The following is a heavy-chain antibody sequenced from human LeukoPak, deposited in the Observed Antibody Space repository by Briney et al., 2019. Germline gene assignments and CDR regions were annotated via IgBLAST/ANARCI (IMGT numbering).Heavy chain of an antibody. J-gene: IGHJ4*02. D-gene: IGHD5-18*01. CDR3: ARGGLQLWFLVDY. V-gene: IGHV1-2*02. CDR2: INPNSGGT. Sequence: ASVKVSCKASGYTFTGYFMHWVRQAPGQGREWMGWINPNSGGTNYAQKFQGRVTMTRDTSISTAYMELSSLRSDDTAIYFCARGGLQLWFLVDYWGQGTLVTVSS. CDR1: GYTFTGYF.